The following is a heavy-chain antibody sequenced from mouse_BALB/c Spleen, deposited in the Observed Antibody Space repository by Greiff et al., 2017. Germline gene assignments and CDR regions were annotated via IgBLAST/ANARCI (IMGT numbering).Heavy chain of an antibody. J-gene: IGHJ2*01. CDR2: IDPSDSYT. Sequence: VQLQQSGAELVKPGASVKMSCKASGYTFTSYWMHWVKQRPGQGLEWIGVIDPSDSYTSYNQKFKGKATLTVDTSSSTAYMQLSSLTSEDSAVYYCTFITTYFDYWGQGTTLTVSS. D-gene: IGHD1-1*01. CDR3: TFITTYFDY. V-gene: IGHV1S127*01. CDR1: GYTFTSYW.